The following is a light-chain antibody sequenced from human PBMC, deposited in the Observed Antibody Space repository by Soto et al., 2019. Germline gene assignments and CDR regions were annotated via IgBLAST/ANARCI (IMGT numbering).Light chain of an antibody. V-gene: IGKV3-15*01. CDR2: GAS. CDR1: QSVSSY. J-gene: IGKJ1*01. Sequence: EIVMTQSPATLSVSPGERATLSCLASQSVSSYLAWYQHKPGQAPRLLIYGASTRATGIPARFSGRGSGTEFTLTISSLQSVDFAVYYCQQYDNWPQTFGQGTKVDIK. CDR3: QQYDNWPQT.